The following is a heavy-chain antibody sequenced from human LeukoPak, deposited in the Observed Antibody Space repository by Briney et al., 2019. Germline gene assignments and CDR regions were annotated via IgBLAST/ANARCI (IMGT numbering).Heavy chain of an antibody. CDR3: ARGLIRGAFDI. CDR2: ISYDGSNK. CDR1: GFTFSIYG. D-gene: IGHD3/OR15-3a*01. J-gene: IGHJ3*02. Sequence: PGGSLRLSCAASGFTFSIYGIHWVRQAPGKGLEWVAFISYDGSNKYYADSVKGRFTISRDNSKNTLYLQMYSLRAEDTAVYYCARGLIRGAFDIWGQGTMVAVSS. V-gene: IGHV3-30*03.